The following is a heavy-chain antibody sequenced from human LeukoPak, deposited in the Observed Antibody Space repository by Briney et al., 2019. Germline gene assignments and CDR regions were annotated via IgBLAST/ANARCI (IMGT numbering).Heavy chain of an antibody. V-gene: IGHV1-46*03. CDR2: INPSGGST. D-gene: IGHD2-15*01. CDR1: GYTFTSYY. J-gene: IGHJ6*03. CDR3: AREVVVVVAATRDDYYYYMDV. Sequence: ASVKVSCKASGYTFTSYYMHWVRQAPGQGLEWMGIINPSGGSTSYAQKFQGRVTMTRGTSTSTVYMELSSLRSEDTAVYYCAREVVVVVAATRDDYYYYMDVWGKGTTVTVSS.